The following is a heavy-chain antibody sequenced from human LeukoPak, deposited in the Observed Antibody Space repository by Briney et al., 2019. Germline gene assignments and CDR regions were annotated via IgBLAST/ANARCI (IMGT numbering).Heavy chain of an antibody. J-gene: IGHJ4*02. D-gene: IGHD7-27*01. V-gene: IGHV4-61*02. CDR1: GGSISSGSYY. CDR3: ARERAYQAGDPAGYFDY. Sequence: PSETLSLICTVSGGSISSGSYYWSWIRQPAGKGLEWIGRIYTSGSTNYNPSLKSRVTISVDTSKNQFSLKLSSVTAADTAVYYCARERAYQAGDPAGYFDYWGPGTLVTVSS. CDR2: IYTSGST.